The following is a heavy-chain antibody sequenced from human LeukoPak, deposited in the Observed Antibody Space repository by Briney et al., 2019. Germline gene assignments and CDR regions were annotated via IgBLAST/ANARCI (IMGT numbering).Heavy chain of an antibody. CDR1: GFTFSSYA. CDR3: AKDLVLRYSDWSPFQH. D-gene: IGHD3-9*01. Sequence: GGSLRLSCAASGFTFSSYAMSWVRQAPGKGLEWVSAISGSGGSTYYADSVKGRFTISRDNSKNTLYLQMNSLRAEDTAVYYCAKDLVLRYSDWSPFQHWGQGTLVTVSS. CDR2: ISGSGGST. J-gene: IGHJ1*01. V-gene: IGHV3-23*01.